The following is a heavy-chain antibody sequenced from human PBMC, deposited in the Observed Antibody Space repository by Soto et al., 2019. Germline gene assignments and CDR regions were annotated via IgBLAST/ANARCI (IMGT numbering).Heavy chain of an antibody. V-gene: IGHV3-48*03. CDR1: GFTFSSYE. Sequence: EVQLVESGGGLVQPGGSLRLSCAASGFTFSSYEMNWVRQAPGKGLEWVSYISSSGSTIYYADSVKGRFTISRDNAKNSLYLQMNSLRAEDTAVYYCARDPEYSSSASYFDYWGQGTLVTVSS. D-gene: IGHD6-6*01. CDR2: ISSSGSTI. J-gene: IGHJ4*02. CDR3: ARDPEYSSSASYFDY.